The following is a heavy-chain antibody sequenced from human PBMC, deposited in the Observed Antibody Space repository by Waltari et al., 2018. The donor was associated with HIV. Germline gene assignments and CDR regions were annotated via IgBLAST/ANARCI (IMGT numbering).Heavy chain of an antibody. D-gene: IGHD3-10*01. V-gene: IGHV4-59*11. Sequence: QVQLQESGTGLVKPSETLSLTCTVSGGSISSHYWNWIRQPPGKGLEWIGYIYHSGSATSNPSLQSRVTISVDTSKNQFSLKLISVTAADTAVYFCARDPVPDYFGMDVWGHGPTVTVSS. CDR3: ARDPVPDYFGMDV. J-gene: IGHJ6*02. CDR2: IYHSGSA. CDR1: GGSISSHY.